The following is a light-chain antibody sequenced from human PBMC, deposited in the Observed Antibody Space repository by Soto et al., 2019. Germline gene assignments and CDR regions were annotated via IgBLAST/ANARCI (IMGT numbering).Light chain of an antibody. J-gene: IGLJ2*01. Sequence: QSALTQPASVSGSPGQLITISCTGTSSDIGAYNYVSWYQQHPDKAPKLIIFEVSDRPSGVSNRFSGSKSGNTASLTISGLQAEDEADYYCTSYTRSSTVVFGGGTKLTVL. CDR1: SSDIGAYNY. CDR2: EVS. V-gene: IGLV2-14*01. CDR3: TSYTRSSTVV.